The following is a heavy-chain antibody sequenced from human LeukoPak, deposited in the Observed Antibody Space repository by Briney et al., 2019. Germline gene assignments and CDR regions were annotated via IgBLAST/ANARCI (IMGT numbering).Heavy chain of an antibody. Sequence: SETLSLTCTVSGGSISSYYWNWIRQPPGKGLEWIGYIYYSGRTNYNPSLKSRVTISVDTSKNQFSLKLSSVTAADTAVYYCARHLTTVTQESAFDIWGQGTMVTVSS. J-gene: IGHJ3*02. CDR1: GGSISSYY. V-gene: IGHV4-59*08. CDR2: IYYSGRT. CDR3: ARHLTTVTQESAFDI. D-gene: IGHD4-17*01.